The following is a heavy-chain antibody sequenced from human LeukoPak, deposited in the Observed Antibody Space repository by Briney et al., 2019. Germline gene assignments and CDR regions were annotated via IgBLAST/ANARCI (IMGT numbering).Heavy chain of an antibody. J-gene: IGHJ5*02. CDR3: ARTLVAAPGTKGGP. D-gene: IGHD6-13*01. CDR1: GFSFSDYY. V-gene: IGHV3-11*03. Sequence: PGGSLRLSCAASGFSFSDYYMSWIRQAPGKGLEWLSYIDGTSTFTNYADSVKGRFTISRDNAKNALYLQMNSLRAEDSAVYYCARTLVAAPGTKGGPWGQGTLVTVSP. CDR2: IDGTSTFT.